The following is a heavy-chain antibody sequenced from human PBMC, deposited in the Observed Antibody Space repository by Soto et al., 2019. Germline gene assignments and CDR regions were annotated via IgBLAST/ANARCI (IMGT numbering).Heavy chain of an antibody. CDR1: GFTFSSYC. CDR3: ARDTNDYCDYAVYYYGIEV. V-gene: IGHV3-33*01. CDR2: IWYDGSNK. Sequence: PVWSMRLSCAASGFTFSSYCMHWFRQAPGKGLEWVAVIWYDGSNKYYADSVKGRFTISRDNSKNTLYLQMNSLRAEDTAVYYCARDTNDYCDYAVYYYGIEVWGQGSTDNVS. D-gene: IGHD4-17*01. J-gene: IGHJ6*02.